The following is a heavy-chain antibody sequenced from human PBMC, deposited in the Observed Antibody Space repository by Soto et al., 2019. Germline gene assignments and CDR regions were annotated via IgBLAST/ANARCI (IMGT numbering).Heavy chain of an antibody. Sequence: QVQLVQSGAEVKKPGASVKVSCKASGYTFTSYYMHWVRQAPGQGLEWMGIINPSVGSTSYAQKFQGRVTMTRDTSTSTGYKELSSLRSEDTAVYYCERGGENVDKAMGHLDYWGQGTLVTVS. D-gene: IGHD5-18*01. CDR1: GYTFTSYY. J-gene: IGHJ4*02. CDR3: ERGGENVDKAMGHLDY. CDR2: INPSVGST. V-gene: IGHV1-46*01.